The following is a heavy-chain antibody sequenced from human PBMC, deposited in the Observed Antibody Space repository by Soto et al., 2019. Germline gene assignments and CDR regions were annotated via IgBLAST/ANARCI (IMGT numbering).Heavy chain of an antibody. CDR2: ISSGSSVI. J-gene: IGHJ3*01. CDR3: AREGVPNYVYWSGDASHF. Sequence: EVQLVESGGALVKPGGSLRLSCAASGFTFSNYAMNWVRQAPGKGLEWVSSISSGSSVISYADSVKGRFTISIDNANKSLYLEMNSLRAEVTAVYYCAREGVPNYVYWSGDASHFSRHGAMF. V-gene: IGHV3-21*01. D-gene: IGHD3-3*01. CDR1: GFTFSNYA.